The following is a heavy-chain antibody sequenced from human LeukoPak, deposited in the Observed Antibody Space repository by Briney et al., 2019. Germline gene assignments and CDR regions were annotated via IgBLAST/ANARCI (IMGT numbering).Heavy chain of an antibody. Sequence: QTGGSLRLSCAASGFTSSSYWMSWVRQAPGKGQEWVANIKQDGSEKYYVDSVKGRFTISRDNAKNSLYLQMNSLRAEDTAVYYCARDAILYSNYGGPYGMDVWGQGTTVTVSS. V-gene: IGHV3-7*01. CDR3: ARDAILYSNYGGPYGMDV. CDR2: IKQDGSEK. D-gene: IGHD4-11*01. CDR1: GFTSSSYW. J-gene: IGHJ6*02.